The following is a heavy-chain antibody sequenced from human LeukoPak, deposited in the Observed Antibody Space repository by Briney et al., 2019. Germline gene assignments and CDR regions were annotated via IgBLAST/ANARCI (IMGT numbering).Heavy chain of an antibody. V-gene: IGHV1-46*01. Sequence: ASVKVSCKASGYTFTSNYIHWVRQAPGQGLEWMGMIYPRDGSTSYAQKFQGRVTVTRDTSTSTVHMELNSLRVEDTAVYYCARDLNREDFDYWGQGTLVVVSS. CDR3: ARDLNREDFDY. D-gene: IGHD1-14*01. CDR2: IYPRDGST. J-gene: IGHJ4*02. CDR1: GYTFTSNY.